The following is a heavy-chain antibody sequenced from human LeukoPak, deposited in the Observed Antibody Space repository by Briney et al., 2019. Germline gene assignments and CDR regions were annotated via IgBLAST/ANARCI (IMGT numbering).Heavy chain of an antibody. V-gene: IGHV4-30-2*01. J-gene: IGHJ4*02. CDR2: IYHSGST. Sequence: PSETLSLTCAVSGGSISSGGYSWSWIRQPPGKGLEWIGYIYHSGSTYYNPSLKSRVTISVDRSKNQFSLKLSSVTAADTAVYYCARGLVPAATGFDYWGQGTLVTVSS. CDR3: ARGLVPAATGFDY. D-gene: IGHD2-2*01. CDR1: GGSISSGGYS.